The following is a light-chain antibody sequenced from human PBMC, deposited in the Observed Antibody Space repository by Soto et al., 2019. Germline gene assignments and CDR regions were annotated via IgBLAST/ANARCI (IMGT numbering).Light chain of an antibody. CDR1: QTIGSH. J-gene: IGKJ1*01. Sequence: EIQFTQSPSTLSRSPGDTATLTCRASQTIGSHLAWYQHKPGQAPRLLIYEASTRASGVPDRFSGSGSGTDFTLTISRLEPEDFAVYYCQQYGSSPETFGQGTKVDIK. CDR3: QQYGSSPET. V-gene: IGKV3D-20*01. CDR2: EAS.